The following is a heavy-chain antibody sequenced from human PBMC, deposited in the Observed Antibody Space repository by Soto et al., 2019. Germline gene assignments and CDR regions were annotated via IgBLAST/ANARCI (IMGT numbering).Heavy chain of an antibody. CDR1: GFTFSSYA. D-gene: IGHD6-6*01. Sequence: AGGSLRLSCAASGFTFSSYAMSWVRQAPGKGLEWVSAISGSGGSTYYADSVKGRFTISRDNSKNTLYLQMNSLRAEDTAVYYCAKGHGSSPFYFDYWGQGTLVTVSS. V-gene: IGHV3-23*01. CDR3: AKGHGSSPFYFDY. CDR2: ISGSGGST. J-gene: IGHJ4*02.